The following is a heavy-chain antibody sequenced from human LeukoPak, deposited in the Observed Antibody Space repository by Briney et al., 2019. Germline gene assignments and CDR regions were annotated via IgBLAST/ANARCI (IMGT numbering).Heavy chain of an antibody. V-gene: IGHV1-2*02. J-gene: IGHJ6*02. D-gene: IGHD2-8*01. CDR2: INPNSGGT. CDR3: ARSTNNYGDYYGMDV. CDR1: GYTFTVYY. Sequence: GALVKVSCKASGYTFTVYYMHWVRQAPGQGLEWMGWINPNSGGTNYAQKFQGRVTMTRDTSTSTAYMELRSLRSDDTAVYYCARSTNNYGDYYGMDVWGQGTTVTVSS.